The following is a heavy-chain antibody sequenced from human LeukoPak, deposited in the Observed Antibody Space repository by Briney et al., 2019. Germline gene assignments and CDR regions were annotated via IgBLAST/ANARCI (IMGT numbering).Heavy chain of an antibody. V-gene: IGHV6-1*01. CDR2: TYYRSKWYN. CDR1: GDSVSSNSAA. D-gene: IGHD3-10*01. CDR3: ARRTTMVRGVIIGDNDAFDI. J-gene: IGHJ3*02. Sequence: SQTLSLNCAISGDSVSSNSAAWNWIRQSPSRGLEWLGRTYYRSKWYNDYAVSVKSRITINPDTSKNQFSLQLNSVTPEDTAVYYCARRTTMVRGVIIGDNDAFDIWGQGTMVTVSS.